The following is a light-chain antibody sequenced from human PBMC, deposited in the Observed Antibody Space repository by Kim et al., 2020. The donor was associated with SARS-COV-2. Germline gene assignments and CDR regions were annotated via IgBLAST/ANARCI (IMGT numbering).Light chain of an antibody. V-gene: IGLV3-21*04. CDR3: QVWDSDTDHRV. CDR2: YDR. J-gene: IGLJ1*01. Sequence: QGRTATITWGGHNIDTKTVHWYQQRPGQVPILVIYYDRDRPSGIPERFSGSNSGDTATLTITRVEAGDEADYYCQVWDSDTDHRVFGPGTKVTVL. CDR1: NIDTKT.